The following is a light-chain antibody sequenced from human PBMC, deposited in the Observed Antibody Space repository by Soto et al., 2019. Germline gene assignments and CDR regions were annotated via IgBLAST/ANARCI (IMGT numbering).Light chain of an antibody. CDR3: QQYDNWPPFT. CDR1: QGIGSA. CDR2: DAS. J-gene: IGKJ3*01. Sequence: AVQFTHSPSSLSASVRDRVTISYRASQGIGSALAWYQQNPEKAPKVMIYDASSLESGGPSRFSGSGAGTDFTLILSILQSEYFAFYYCQQYDNWPPFTFGPGTKVDIK. V-gene: IGKV1D-13*01.